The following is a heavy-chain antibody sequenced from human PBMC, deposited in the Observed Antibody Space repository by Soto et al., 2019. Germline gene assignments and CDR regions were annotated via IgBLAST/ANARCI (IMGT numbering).Heavy chain of an antibody. CDR2: VYWDDDK. J-gene: IGHJ4*02. V-gene: IGHV2-5*02. CDR3: AHRGNMYGNWAWGYFDY. CDR1: GFSLASSGVG. Sequence: QITLKESGPTQVRPTQTLMLTCTFSGFSLASSGVGVAWLRKPPGRALEWLAVVYWDDDKRYISSLKTRLTITQDTSRHQVVLIMTHMDPADTATYYCAHRGNMYGNWAWGYFDYWGQGAQVTVSS. D-gene: IGHD2-8*01.